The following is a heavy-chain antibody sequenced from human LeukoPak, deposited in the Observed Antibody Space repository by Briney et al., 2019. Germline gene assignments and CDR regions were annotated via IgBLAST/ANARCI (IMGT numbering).Heavy chain of an antibody. Sequence: PSETLSLTCAVYGGSFSGYYWSWIRQPPGKGLEWIGEINHSGSTNYNPSLKSQVTISVDTSKNQFSLKLSSVTAADTAVYYCARGYCSSTSCSTPYYYYYYMDVWGKGTTVTVSS. CDR2: INHSGST. D-gene: IGHD2-2*01. J-gene: IGHJ6*03. CDR3: ARGYCSSTSCSTPYYYYYYMDV. CDR1: GGSFSGYY. V-gene: IGHV4-34*01.